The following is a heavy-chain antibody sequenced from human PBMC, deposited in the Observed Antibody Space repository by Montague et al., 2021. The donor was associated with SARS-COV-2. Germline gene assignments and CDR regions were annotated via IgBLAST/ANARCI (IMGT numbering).Heavy chain of an antibody. V-gene: IGHV4-59*08. CDR3: VRRPHYDGLNGATDF. Sequence: SETLSLTCTVSGVSVTDYYWSWIRQPPGKGLEWVGDVLYNKGTNFNPSLKSRVAISVDTSKNQFSLRLTSVTAADTAFYYCVRRPHYDGLNGATDFWDQGTMVTVSS. D-gene: IGHD3-9*01. CDR1: GVSVTDYY. CDR2: VLYNKGT. J-gene: IGHJ4*02.